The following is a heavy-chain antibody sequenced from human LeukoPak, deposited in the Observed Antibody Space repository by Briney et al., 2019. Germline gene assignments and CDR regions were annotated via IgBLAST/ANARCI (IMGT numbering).Heavy chain of an antibody. J-gene: IGHJ3*02. CDR1: GFTFSSYW. Sequence: GGSLRLSCAASGFTFSSYWMSWVRQASGKGLEWVANIKQDGSEKYYVDSVKGRFTISRDNSKNTLYLQMNSLRAEDTAVYYCARVPPTVGSSDIWGQGTMVTVSS. D-gene: IGHD5/OR15-5a*01. CDR2: IKQDGSEK. V-gene: IGHV3-7*01. CDR3: ARVPPTVGSSDI.